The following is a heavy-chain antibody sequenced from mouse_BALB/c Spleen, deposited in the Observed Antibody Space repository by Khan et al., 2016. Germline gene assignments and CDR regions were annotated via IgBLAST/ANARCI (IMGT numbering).Heavy chain of an antibody. CDR3: ARGAY. V-gene: IGHV1-9*01. CDR2: ILLGNNSS. Sequence: QVQLKQSGAELMKPGASVKISCKATGYTFSNYWIEWVKQMPGHGLEWIGEILLGNNSSNYNENFKVKATFTADSSSNTAYMQLSSLTSGDSAVYYCARGAYWGQGTLVTVSA. CDR1: GYTFSNYW. J-gene: IGHJ3*01.